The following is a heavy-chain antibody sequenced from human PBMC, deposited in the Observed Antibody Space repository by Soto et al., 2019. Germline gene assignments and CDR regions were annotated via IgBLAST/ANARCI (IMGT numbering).Heavy chain of an antibody. CDR3: ARSLSTIGARPDY. Sequence: QVHLVQSGAEVVKPGASVTVSCEASGYTFTGYYIHWVRQAPGQGLEYMGWINPNTGGTKYAQRFQGRVTMTRDTSINTAYMELSWLTSDDTAVYFCARSLSTIGARPDYWDQGTLVTVSP. CDR1: GYTFTGYY. V-gene: IGHV1-2*02. CDR2: INPNTGGT. D-gene: IGHD6-6*01. J-gene: IGHJ4*02.